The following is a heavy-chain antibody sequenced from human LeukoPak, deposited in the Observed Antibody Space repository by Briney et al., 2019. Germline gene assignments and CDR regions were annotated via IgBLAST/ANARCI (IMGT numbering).Heavy chain of an antibody. Sequence: GGSLRLSCAASGFTFKNYGMHWVRQAPGKGLEWVAVIWYDGSKKYYADSVKGRFTISRDNSKNTVDLQTNSLRAEDTAVYYCASLRYGSGSYYNDYWGQGTLVTVSS. CDR3: ASLRYGSGSYYNDY. V-gene: IGHV3-33*01. CDR2: IWYDGSKK. CDR1: GFTFKNYG. J-gene: IGHJ4*02. D-gene: IGHD3-10*01.